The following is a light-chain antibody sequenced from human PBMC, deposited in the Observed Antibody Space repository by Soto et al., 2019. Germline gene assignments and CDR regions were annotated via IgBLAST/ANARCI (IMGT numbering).Light chain of an antibody. CDR2: GAS. Sequence: EIVLTQSPGTLSLSPGERATLSCRASQSVSSSYLAWYRQKPGQAPRLLIYGASGRDTVIPVKFSGSGSGTDFTLTNSRREPEDFAVYYCQQYSSSSLTFGGGTKVEIK. CDR1: QSVSSSY. V-gene: IGKV3-20*01. J-gene: IGKJ4*01. CDR3: QQYSSSSLT.